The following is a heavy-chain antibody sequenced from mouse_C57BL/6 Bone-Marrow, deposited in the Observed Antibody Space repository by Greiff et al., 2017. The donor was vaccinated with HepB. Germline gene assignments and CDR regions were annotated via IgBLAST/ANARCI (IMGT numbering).Heavy chain of an antibody. CDR3: ARRKVTTRYYYAMDY. D-gene: IGHD2-2*01. Sequence: EVQLVESGGGLVQPGGSLKLSCAASGFTFSDYYMYWVRQTPEKRLEWVAYISNGGGSTYYPDTVKGRFTISRDNAKNTLYLQMSRLKSEDTAMYYCARRKVTTRYYYAMDYWGQGTSVTVSS. CDR2: ISNGGGST. V-gene: IGHV5-12*01. J-gene: IGHJ4*01. CDR1: GFTFSDYY.